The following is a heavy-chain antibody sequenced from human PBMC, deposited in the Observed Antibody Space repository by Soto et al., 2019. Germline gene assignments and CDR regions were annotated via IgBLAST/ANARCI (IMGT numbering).Heavy chain of an antibody. Sequence: GGSLRLSCAASGFTFSSYGMHWVRQAPGKGLEWVAVISYDGSNKYYADPVKGRFTISRDNSKNTLYLQMNSLRAEDTAVYYCAKGGLYYDFWSGYYTTDYFDYWGQGTLVTVSS. J-gene: IGHJ4*02. CDR2: ISYDGSNK. CDR1: GFTFSSYG. CDR3: AKGGLYYDFWSGYYTTDYFDY. D-gene: IGHD3-3*01. V-gene: IGHV3-30*18.